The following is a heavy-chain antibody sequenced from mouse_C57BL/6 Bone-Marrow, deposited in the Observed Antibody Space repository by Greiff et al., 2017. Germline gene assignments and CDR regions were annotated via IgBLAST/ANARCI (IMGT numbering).Heavy chain of an antibody. CDR2: ISDGGSYT. V-gene: IGHV5-4*01. CDR1: GFTFSSYA. D-gene: IGHD2-3*01. CDR3: ARAVDGYYEWFAY. Sequence: VQLKESGGGLVKPGGSLKLSCAASGFTFSSYAMSWVRQTPEKRLEWVATISDGGSYTYYPDNVKGRFTISRDNAKNNLYLQMSHLKSEDTAMYYCARAVDGYYEWFAYWGQGTLVTVSA. J-gene: IGHJ3*01.